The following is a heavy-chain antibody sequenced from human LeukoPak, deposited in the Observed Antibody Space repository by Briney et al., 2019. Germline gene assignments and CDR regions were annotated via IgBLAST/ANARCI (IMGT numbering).Heavy chain of an antibody. CDR2: ISSSSSYI. CDR1: GFTFSSYS. D-gene: IGHD6-19*01. J-gene: IGHJ3*02. V-gene: IGHV3-21*01. Sequence: GGSLRLSCAASGFTFSSYSMNWVRQAPGKGLEWVSSISSSSSYIYYADSAKGRFTISRDNAKNSLYLQMNSLRAEDTAVYYCARVYSSGWYGAFDIWGQGTMVTVS. CDR3: ARVYSSGWYGAFDI.